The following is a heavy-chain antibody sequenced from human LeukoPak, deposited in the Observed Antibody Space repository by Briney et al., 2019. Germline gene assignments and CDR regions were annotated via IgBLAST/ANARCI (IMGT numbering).Heavy chain of an antibody. CDR3: ARGAMGCSGGSCYFRDLDY. V-gene: IGHV4-61*02. J-gene: IGHJ4*02. CDR1: GGSISSGSYY. Sequence: SETLSLTCTVSGGSISSGSYYWSWIRQPAGKGLEWIGRTYTSGSTNYNPSLKIRVTISVDTSKNQFSLKLSSVTAADTAVYYCARGAMGCSGGSCYFRDLDYWGQGTLVTVSS. D-gene: IGHD2-15*01. CDR2: TYTSGST.